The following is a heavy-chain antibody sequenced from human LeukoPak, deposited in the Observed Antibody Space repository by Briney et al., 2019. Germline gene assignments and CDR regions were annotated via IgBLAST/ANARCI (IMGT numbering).Heavy chain of an antibody. V-gene: IGHV3-7*01. CDR2: IKQDGSEK. J-gene: IGHJ4*02. D-gene: IGHD2-2*01. CDR1: GFTFTNYW. Sequence: PGESLRLSCAASGFTFTNYWMSWVRQAPGKGLEWVAHIKQDGSEKYYVDSVKGRFTISRDNAKNSLYLQMSSLRAEDTALYYCATLPYCSSTSCYDYWGQGTLVTVSS. CDR3: ATLPYCSSTSCYDY.